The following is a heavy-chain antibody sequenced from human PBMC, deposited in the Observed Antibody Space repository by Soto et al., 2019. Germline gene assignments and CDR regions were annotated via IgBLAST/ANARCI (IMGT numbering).Heavy chain of an antibody. J-gene: IGHJ6*02. Sequence: PPETLSPTCAVSAGSISIGCSSWSWIRQTPGKGLEWIGYIYHSRSTYYNPSLKSRVTISIDRSKNQFSLKPSSVTAAATAAEYCARGGNDLIYYYYGMDVWGQGTTVTVSS. CDR2: IYHSRST. D-gene: IGHD1-1*01. V-gene: IGHV4-30-2*01. CDR1: AGSISIGCSS. CDR3: ARGGNDLIYYYYGMDV.